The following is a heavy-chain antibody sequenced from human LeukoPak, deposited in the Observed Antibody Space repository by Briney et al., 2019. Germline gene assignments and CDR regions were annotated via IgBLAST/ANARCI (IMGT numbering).Heavy chain of an antibody. V-gene: IGHV1-18*01. CDR3: ARGSPPRRNYDSRGYYSYYFDY. D-gene: IGHD3-22*01. CDR2: ISAYNGNT. Sequence: GASVKVSCKASGYTFTSYGISWVRQAPGQGLEWMGWISAYNGNTHSAQKLQGRVTMTTDTSTSTVYMELWSLRSDDTAVYYCARGSPPRRNYDSRGYYSYYFDYWGQGTLVTVSS. CDR1: GYTFTSYG. J-gene: IGHJ4*02.